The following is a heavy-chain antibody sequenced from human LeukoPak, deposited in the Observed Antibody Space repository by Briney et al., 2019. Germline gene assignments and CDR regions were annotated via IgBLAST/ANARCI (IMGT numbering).Heavy chain of an antibody. Sequence: GGSLRLSCAASGFTFSGYWMHWVRQAPRKWLVWVSRINSDGYSITYADSVKGRFTISRDNAKNTLYLQMNSLRAEDTAAYYCAKEKGSYSSGWYNDYWGPGTLVTVSS. V-gene: IGHV3-74*03. CDR2: INSDGYSI. CDR1: GFTFSGYW. CDR3: AKEKGSYSSGWYNDY. J-gene: IGHJ4*02. D-gene: IGHD6-19*01.